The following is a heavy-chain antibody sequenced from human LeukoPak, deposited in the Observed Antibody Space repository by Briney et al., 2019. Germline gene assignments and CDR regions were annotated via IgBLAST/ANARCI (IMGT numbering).Heavy chain of an antibody. CDR3: ARETYYDFWSGYYTNYYMDV. Sequence: ASVKVSCKASGYTFTSYGISWVRQAPGQGLEWMGWISAYNGNTNYAQKLQGRVTMTTDTSTSTAYMEPRSLRSDDTAVYYCARETYYDFWSGYYTNYYMDVWGKGTTVTVSS. J-gene: IGHJ6*03. D-gene: IGHD3-3*01. CDR2: ISAYNGNT. V-gene: IGHV1-18*01. CDR1: GYTFTSYG.